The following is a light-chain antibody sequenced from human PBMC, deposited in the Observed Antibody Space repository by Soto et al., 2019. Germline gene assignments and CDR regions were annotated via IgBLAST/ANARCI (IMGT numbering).Light chain of an antibody. Sequence: QSALTQPASVSGSPGQSITISCTGTRSDIGGYNYVSWYQHHPGKAPKLMIYDVGSRPSGVSNRFSGAKSGNTASLIISGLQTEDEADYYCSSYTSSSTRVFGGGTKLTVL. V-gene: IGLV2-14*03. CDR1: RSDIGGYNY. J-gene: IGLJ3*02. CDR2: DVG. CDR3: SSYTSSSTRV.